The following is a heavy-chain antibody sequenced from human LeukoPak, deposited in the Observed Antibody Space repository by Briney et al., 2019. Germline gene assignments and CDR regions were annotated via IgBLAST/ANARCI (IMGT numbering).Heavy chain of an antibody. CDR2: ISSSSSYI. CDR1: GFTFSSYS. CDR3: ARDWLDYYGSGSPSDFYGMDV. Sequence: GGPLRLSCAASGFTFSSYSMNWVRQAPGKGLEWVSSISSSSSYIYYADSVKGRFTISRDNAKNSLYLQMNSLRAEDTAVYYCARDWLDYYGSGSPSDFYGMDVWGQGTTVTVSS. D-gene: IGHD3-10*01. V-gene: IGHV3-21*01. J-gene: IGHJ6*02.